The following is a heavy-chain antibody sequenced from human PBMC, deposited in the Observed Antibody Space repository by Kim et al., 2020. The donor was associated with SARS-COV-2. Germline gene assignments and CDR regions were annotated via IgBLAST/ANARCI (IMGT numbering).Heavy chain of an antibody. CDR2: GST. J-gene: IGHJ4*02. V-gene: IGHV4-4*02. Sequence: GSTNYNPSLKSRVTISVDKSKNQFSLKLSSVTAADTAVYYCAILVVPAAHWGQGTLVTVSS. CDR3: AILVVPAAH. D-gene: IGHD2-2*01.